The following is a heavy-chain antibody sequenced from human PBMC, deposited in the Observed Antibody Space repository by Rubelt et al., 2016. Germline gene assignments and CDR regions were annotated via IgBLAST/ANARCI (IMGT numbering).Heavy chain of an antibody. D-gene: IGHD3-3*01. Sequence: EVQLVQSGAEVKKPGESLKISCKGSGYSFTSYWIGWVRQMPGKGLEWMGIIYPGDSDTSYSPSFQGQVTISADKSISTAYLQWSSLKASDTAMYYCARQGTYDDFWSGPPLSKEKYYYGMDVWGQGTTVTVSS. J-gene: IGHJ6*02. CDR3: ARQGTYDDFWSGPPLSKEKYYYGMDV. V-gene: IGHV5-51*01. CDR2: IYPGDSDT. CDR1: GYSFTSYW.